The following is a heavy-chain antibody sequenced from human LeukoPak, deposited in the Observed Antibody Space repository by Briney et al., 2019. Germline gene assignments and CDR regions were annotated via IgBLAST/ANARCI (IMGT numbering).Heavy chain of an antibody. CDR2: SSSSGSTI. D-gene: IGHD5-12*01. CDR1: GFTFSSYE. V-gene: IGHV3-48*03. J-gene: IGHJ4*02. CDR3: ARGSPHSAYGFDY. Sequence: PGGSLRLSCAASGFTFSSYEMNWVRQAPGKGLEWVSHSSSSGSTIYYAGSVKGRFTIARDNAKNSVYLQMNSLRAEDTAVHYCARGSPHSAYGFDYWGQGTLVTVSS.